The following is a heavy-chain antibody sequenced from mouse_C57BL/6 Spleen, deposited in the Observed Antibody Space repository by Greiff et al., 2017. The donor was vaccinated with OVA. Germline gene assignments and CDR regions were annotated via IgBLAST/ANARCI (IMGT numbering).Heavy chain of an antibody. Sequence: VQLVESGAELVRPGASVKLSCKASGYTFTDYYINWVKQRPGQGLEWIARIYPGSGNTYYNEKFKGKATLTAEKSSSTAYMQLSSLTSEDSAVYFCASSELGPFAYWGQGTLVTVSA. J-gene: IGHJ3*01. CDR3: ASSELGPFAY. CDR1: GYTFTDYY. D-gene: IGHD4-1*01. V-gene: IGHV1-76*01. CDR2: IYPGSGNT.